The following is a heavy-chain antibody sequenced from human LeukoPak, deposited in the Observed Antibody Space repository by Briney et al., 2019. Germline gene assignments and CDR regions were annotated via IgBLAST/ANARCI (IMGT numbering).Heavy chain of an antibody. J-gene: IGHJ4*02. CDR2: IYYSGST. Sequence: SETLSLTCTVSGGSISSYYWSWIRQPPGKGLEWIGYIYYSGSTNNNPSLKSRVTISVDTSKNQFSLKLSSVTAADTAVYYCARDRERYYGSGSFDYWGQGTLVTVSS. CDR1: GGSISSYY. V-gene: IGHV4-59*01. D-gene: IGHD3-10*01. CDR3: ARDRERYYGSGSFDY.